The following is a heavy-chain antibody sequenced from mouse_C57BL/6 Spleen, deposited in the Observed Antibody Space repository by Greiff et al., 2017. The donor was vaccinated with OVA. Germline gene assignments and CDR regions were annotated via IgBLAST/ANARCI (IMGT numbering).Heavy chain of an antibody. V-gene: IGHV5-6*01. CDR2: ISSGGSYT. Sequence: EVHLVESGGDLVKPGGSLKLSCAASGFTFSSYGMSWVRQTPDKRLEWVATISSGGSYTYYPDSVKGRFTISRDNAKNTLYLQMSSLKSEDTAMYYCAREGYTTAYFDYWGQGTTLTVSS. CDR1: GFTFSSYG. J-gene: IGHJ2*01. D-gene: IGHD1-2*01. CDR3: AREGYTTAYFDY.